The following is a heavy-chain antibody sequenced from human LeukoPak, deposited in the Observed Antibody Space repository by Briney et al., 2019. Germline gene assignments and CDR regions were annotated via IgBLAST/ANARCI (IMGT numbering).Heavy chain of an antibody. CDR1: VFTFSNLG. D-gene: IGHD6-19*01. CDR3: ARQQWLDGAYYFDH. V-gene: IGHV3-21*01. Sequence: PGGSLSLSCAASVFTFSNLGMTWVRQAPGKGLDGVSSISSSRSYIYYAGSLRVGSTIARDNPKNSLYLQMNSLRAEDTAVYYCARQQWLDGAYYFDHWGQGTLVTVSS. CDR2: ISSSRSYI. J-gene: IGHJ4*02.